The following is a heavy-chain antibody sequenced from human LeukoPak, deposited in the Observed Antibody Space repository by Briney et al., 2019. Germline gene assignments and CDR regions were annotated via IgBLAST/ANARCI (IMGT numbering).Heavy chain of an antibody. CDR3: ARGEVVTAPFDH. V-gene: IGHV3-30-3*01. Sequence: GGSLRLSCAASGFTFSSYAMHWVRQAPGKGLEWVAVISYDGSNKYYADSVKGRFTISRDNSKNTLYLQMNSLRAEDTAVYYCARGEVVTAPFDHWGQGTLVTVSS. J-gene: IGHJ4*02. CDR2: ISYDGSNK. CDR1: GFTFSSYA. D-gene: IGHD2-21*02.